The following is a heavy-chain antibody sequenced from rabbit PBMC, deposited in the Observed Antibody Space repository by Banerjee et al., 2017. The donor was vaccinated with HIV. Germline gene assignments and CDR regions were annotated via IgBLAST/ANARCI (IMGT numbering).Heavy chain of an antibody. CDR3: ARDLAGVIGWNFDL. CDR1: GFDFSSNA. D-gene: IGHD4-1*01. J-gene: IGHJ4*01. V-gene: IGHV1S45*01. CDR2: INSSSRNV. Sequence: QEQLVESGGGLVQPGGSLTLSCKASGFDFSSNAMCWVRQAPGKGLEWIGCINSSSRNVVYATWAKGRFTISRTSSTTVALQMTSLTAADTATYFCARDLAGVIGWNFDLWGQGTLVTVS.